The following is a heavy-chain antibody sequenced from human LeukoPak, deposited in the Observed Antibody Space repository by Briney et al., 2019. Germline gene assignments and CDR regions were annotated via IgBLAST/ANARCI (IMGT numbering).Heavy chain of an antibody. D-gene: IGHD5-12*01. CDR3: ARSGSGYLRYYFDY. Sequence: PSETLSLTCAVYGGSFSGYYWSWIRQPPGKGLEWIGSMYYSGRTYYNPSLKSRVTISVDTSKNHFSLKLTSVTAADTAVYYCARSGSGYLRYYFDYWGQGTLVTVSS. J-gene: IGHJ4*02. V-gene: IGHV4-34*01. CDR1: GGSFSGYY. CDR2: MYYSGRT.